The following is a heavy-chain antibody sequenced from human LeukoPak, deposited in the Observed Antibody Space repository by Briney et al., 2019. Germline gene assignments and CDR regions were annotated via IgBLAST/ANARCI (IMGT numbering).Heavy chain of an antibody. V-gene: IGHV1-8*01. D-gene: IGHD3-22*01. CDR1: GYTFSSYD. CDR2: MNPDTGNS. Sequence: ASVKVSCKGSGYTFSSYDINWVRQATGQGLEWMGWMNPDTGNSGYAKKFQGRVTMTRDTSISTAYMELSSLRSEDTAVYYCARLSQTPAYYDTSVYYYLGYWGQGTLVTVSS. J-gene: IGHJ4*02. CDR3: ARLSQTPAYYDTSVYYYLGY.